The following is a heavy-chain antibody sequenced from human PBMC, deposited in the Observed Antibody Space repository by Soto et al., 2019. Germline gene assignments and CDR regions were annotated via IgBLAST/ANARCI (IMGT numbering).Heavy chain of an antibody. V-gene: IGHV1-18*01. CDR3: XXXXXXXTPTPQDV. D-gene: IGHD3-10*01. Sequence: QVQLVQSGDEVRKPGSSVKVSCKASGYIFVNYGIAWVRQAPGQGLEWMGWISPYSGNTHYASKVQGRLTMTTDTXXXTAXXXXXXXXXXXXXVYYCXXXXXXXTPTPQDVWGQGTTVTVSS. CDR1: GYIFVNYG. CDR2: ISPYSGNT. J-gene: IGHJ6*02.